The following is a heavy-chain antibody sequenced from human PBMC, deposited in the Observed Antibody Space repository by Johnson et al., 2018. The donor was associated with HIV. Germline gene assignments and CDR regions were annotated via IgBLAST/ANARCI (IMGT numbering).Heavy chain of an antibody. J-gene: IGHJ3*02. CDR2: IYSGGST. Sequence: QVQLVESGGGVVQPGGSLRLSCAASGFTFSSYGMHWVRQAPGKGLEWVSVIYSGGSTYYADSVKGRFTISRDNSKNTLYLQMNSLRAGDTAVYYCARGQRSSWYPVNAFDIWGQGTMVTVSS. D-gene: IGHD6-13*01. CDR3: ARGQRSSWYPVNAFDI. V-gene: IGHV3-NL1*01. CDR1: GFTFSSYG.